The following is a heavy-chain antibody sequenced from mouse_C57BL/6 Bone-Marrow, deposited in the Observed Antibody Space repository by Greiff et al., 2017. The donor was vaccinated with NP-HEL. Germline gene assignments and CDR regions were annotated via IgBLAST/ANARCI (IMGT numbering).Heavy chain of an antibody. D-gene: IGHD4-1*02. CDR1: GYTFTSYW. Sequence: QVQLQQPGAELVKPGASVKLSCKASGYTFTSYWMHWVKQRPGQGLEWIGMIHPNSGSTNYNQKFKDKATLTADKSSSTAYMQLSSLTSEDSAVYYCARSHNWDADDWGQGTTLTVSS. CDR3: ARSHNWDADD. CDR2: IHPNSGST. V-gene: IGHV1-64*01. J-gene: IGHJ2*01.